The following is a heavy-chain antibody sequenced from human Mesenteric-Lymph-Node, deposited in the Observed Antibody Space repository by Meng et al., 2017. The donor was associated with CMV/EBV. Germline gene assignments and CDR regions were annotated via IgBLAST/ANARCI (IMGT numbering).Heavy chain of an antibody. Sequence: SETLSLTCTVSGVSMSSDYWSWIRQPPGKGRVWIGYINYRGSTNYNPSLRSRVTISVDTSRNQLSLRLSSVTAADTAVYYCVSQRYSGYDYLDWGQGTLVTVSS. V-gene: IGHV4-59*01. J-gene: IGHJ4*02. CDR3: VSQRYSGYDYLD. CDR1: GVSMSSDY. D-gene: IGHD5-12*01. CDR2: INYRGST.